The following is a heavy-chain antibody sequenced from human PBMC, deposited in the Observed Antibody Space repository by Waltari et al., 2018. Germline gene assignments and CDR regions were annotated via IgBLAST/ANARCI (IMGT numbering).Heavy chain of an antibody. CDR2: INHSGST. D-gene: IGHD3-22*01. CDR1: GGSFSGYY. Sequence: QVQLQQWGAGLLKPSATLSLTCAVYGGSFSGYYWSWIRQPPGKGLEWIGEINHSGSTNYNPSLKSRVTISVDTSKNQFSLKLSSVTAADTAVYYCARLRGTYYYDSSGYSKHYWGQGTLVTVSS. V-gene: IGHV4-34*01. J-gene: IGHJ4*02. CDR3: ARLRGTYYYDSSGYSKHY.